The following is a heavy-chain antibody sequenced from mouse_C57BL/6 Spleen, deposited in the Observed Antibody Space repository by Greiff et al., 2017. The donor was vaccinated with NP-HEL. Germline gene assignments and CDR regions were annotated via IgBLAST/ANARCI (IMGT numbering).Heavy chain of an antibody. D-gene: IGHD1-1*01. CDR1: GYTFTSYW. CDR3: ASWVLLRQRGYFDV. Sequence: QVHVKQSGAELVKPGASVKMSCKASGYTFTSYWITWVKQRPGQGLEWIGDIYPGSGSTNYNEKFQSKATLTVDTSSSTAYMQLSSLTSEDSAVYYCASWVLLRQRGYFDVWGTGTTVTVSS. V-gene: IGHV1-55*01. J-gene: IGHJ1*03. CDR2: IYPGSGST.